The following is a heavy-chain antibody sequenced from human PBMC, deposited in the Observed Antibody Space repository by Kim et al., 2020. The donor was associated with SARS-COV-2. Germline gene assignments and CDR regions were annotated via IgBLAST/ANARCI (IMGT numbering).Heavy chain of an antibody. CDR2: GT. V-gene: IGHV3-23*01. Sequence: GTSEGDADKGRFTISRDDSKNTVYLQMNRLRAEDTAIYYCVKGLYFVDYWGQGTPVTVVS. CDR3: VKGLYFVDY. D-gene: IGHD3-10*01. J-gene: IGHJ4*02.